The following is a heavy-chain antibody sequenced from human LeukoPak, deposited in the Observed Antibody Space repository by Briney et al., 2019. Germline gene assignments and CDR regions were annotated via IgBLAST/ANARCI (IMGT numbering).Heavy chain of an antibody. J-gene: IGHJ4*02. V-gene: IGHV1-46*01. Sequence: GASVKVSCKASGYTFTSYYMHWVRQAPGQGLEWMGIINPSGGSTSYAQKFQGRVTMTRDMSTSTVYMELSSLRSEDMAVYYCARDRLPQSYTGLSFYWGQGTLVTVSS. CDR3: ARDRLPQSYTGLSFY. D-gene: IGHD5-18*01. CDR2: INPSGGST. CDR1: GYTFTSYY.